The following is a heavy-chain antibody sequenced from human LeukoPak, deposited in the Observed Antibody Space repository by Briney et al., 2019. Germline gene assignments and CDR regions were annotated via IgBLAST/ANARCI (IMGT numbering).Heavy chain of an antibody. Sequence: SETLSLTCTVSGGSISGSYWSWIRQSPGKGLEWIGHIYYSGNTYYNPSLNSRVTISVDTSKNQFSLRLSSVTAADTAVYYCVKHPSHWFDPWGQGALVTVSS. CDR2: IYYSGNT. CDR1: GGSISGSY. V-gene: IGHV4-59*08. J-gene: IGHJ5*02. CDR3: VKHPSHWFDP.